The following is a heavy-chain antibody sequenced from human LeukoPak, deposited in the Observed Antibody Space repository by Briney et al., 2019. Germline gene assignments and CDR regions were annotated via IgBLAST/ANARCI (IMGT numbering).Heavy chain of an antibody. CDR3: ARDILSEQWHDAFDI. J-gene: IGHJ3*02. Sequence: PGGSLRLSCAASGFIVDDYAIYWARQAPGKGLEWVSLISGDGGSTYYADSVKGRFTISRDNSKNSLFLQMNSLRTEDTALYYCARDILSEQWHDAFDIWGQGTMVTVSS. V-gene: IGHV3-43*02. CDR1: GFIVDDYA. D-gene: IGHD6-19*01. CDR2: ISGDGGST.